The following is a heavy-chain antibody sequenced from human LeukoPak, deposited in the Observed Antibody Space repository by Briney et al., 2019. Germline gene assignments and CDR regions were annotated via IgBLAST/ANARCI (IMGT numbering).Heavy chain of an antibody. D-gene: IGHD4-11*01. V-gene: IGHV4-39*01. Sequence: PSETLSLTCTVSGGSISSSSYYWGWIRQPPGKGLEWIGSIYYSGSTYCNPSLKSRVTISVDTSKNQFSLKLSSVTAADTAVYYCARHDYSNYANWFDPWGQGTLVTVSS. J-gene: IGHJ5*02. CDR1: GGSISSSSYY. CDR2: IYYSGST. CDR3: ARHDYSNYANWFDP.